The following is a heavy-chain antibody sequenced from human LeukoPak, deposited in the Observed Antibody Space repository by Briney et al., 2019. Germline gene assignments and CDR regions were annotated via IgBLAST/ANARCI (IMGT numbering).Heavy chain of an antibody. Sequence: SETLSLTCTVSGGSISTYYWSWIRQPPEKGLEWIGYIYYSGSTNYNPSLKSRVTISVDTSKTQFSLKLSSVTAADTAVYYCARGTRQSSNHYFDYWGQGTLVTVSS. D-gene: IGHD4-11*01. CDR2: IYYSGST. CDR1: GGSISTYY. J-gene: IGHJ4*02. V-gene: IGHV4-59*01. CDR3: ARGTRQSSNHYFDY.